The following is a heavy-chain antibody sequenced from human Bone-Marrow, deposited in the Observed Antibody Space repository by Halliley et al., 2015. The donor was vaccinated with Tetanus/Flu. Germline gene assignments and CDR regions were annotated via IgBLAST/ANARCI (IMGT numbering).Heavy chain of an antibody. CDR3: ARGRSFDLFPFEM. J-gene: IGHJ3*02. D-gene: IGHD3-9*01. V-gene: IGHV4-31*02. CDR2: IYYSGSP. Sequence: LEWVGYIYYSGSPYYNTSLKSRITISVDTSNNQFFLNLRSMTAADTVVYFCARGRSFDLFPFEMWGQGTMVTVSS.